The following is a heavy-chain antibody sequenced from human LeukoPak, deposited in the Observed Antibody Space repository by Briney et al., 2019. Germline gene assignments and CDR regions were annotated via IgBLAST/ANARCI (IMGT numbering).Heavy chain of an antibody. CDR1: GFTFSSYS. D-gene: IGHD3-22*01. CDR3: ARSQWLKWDAFDI. Sequence: GGSLRLSCAASGFTFSSYSMNWVRQAPGKGLEWVSSISSSSSYIYYADSVKGRFTITRDNAKNSLYLQVNSLRAEDTAVYYCARSQWLKWDAFDIWGQGTMVTVSS. J-gene: IGHJ3*02. V-gene: IGHV3-21*01. CDR2: ISSSSSYI.